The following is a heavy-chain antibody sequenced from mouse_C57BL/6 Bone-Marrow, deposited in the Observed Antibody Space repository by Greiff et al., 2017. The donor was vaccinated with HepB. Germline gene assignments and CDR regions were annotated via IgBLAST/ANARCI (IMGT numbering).Heavy chain of an antibody. D-gene: IGHD1-1*01. V-gene: IGHV1-77*01. Sequence: VQLQQSGAELVKPGASVKISCKASGYTFTDYYINWVKQRPGQGLEWIGKIGPGSGSTYYNEKFKGKATLTADKSSSTAYMQLSSLTSEDSAVYFCARPPYYYGSSPYWYFDVWGTGTTVTVSS. CDR3: ARPPYYYGSSPYWYFDV. J-gene: IGHJ1*03. CDR2: IGPGSGST. CDR1: GYTFTDYY.